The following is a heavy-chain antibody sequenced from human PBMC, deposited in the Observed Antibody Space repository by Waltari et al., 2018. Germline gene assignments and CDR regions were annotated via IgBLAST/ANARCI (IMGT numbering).Heavy chain of an antibody. CDR3: AREEPSRRYGMDV. CDR1: GCTFTDYY. J-gene: IGHJ6*02. CDR2: VDPEDGET. V-gene: IGHV1-69-2*01. Sequence: EVQLVQSGAEVKKPGATVKISCKDSGCTFTDYYMHWVQQAPGKGLEWMGLVDPEDGETIYAEKFQARVTITADTSTDTAYMELSSLRSEDTAVYFCAREEPSRRYGMDVWGQGTTVTVSS. D-gene: IGHD1-26*01.